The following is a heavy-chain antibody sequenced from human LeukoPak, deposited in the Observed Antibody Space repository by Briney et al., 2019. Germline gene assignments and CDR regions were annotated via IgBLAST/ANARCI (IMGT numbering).Heavy chain of an antibody. V-gene: IGHV1-8*02. CDR2: MNPNSGNT. Sequence: GASVKVSCKASGYTFTGYYMHWVRQAPGQGLEWMGWMNPNSGNTGYAQKFQGRVTMTRNTSISTAYMELSSLRSEDTAVYYCARGYGSGSPPAYGMDVWGQGTTVTVSS. D-gene: IGHD3-10*01. CDR1: GYTFTGYY. CDR3: ARGYGSGSPPAYGMDV. J-gene: IGHJ6*02.